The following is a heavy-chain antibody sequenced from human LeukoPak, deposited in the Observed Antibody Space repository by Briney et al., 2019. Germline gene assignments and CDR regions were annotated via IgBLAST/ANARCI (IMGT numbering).Heavy chain of an antibody. CDR2: LSSSGGST. V-gene: IGHV3-23*01. CDR1: KFTFSNYA. Sequence: GGSLRLSCAASKFTFSNYAMSWVRQAPGKGLEWVSGLSSSGGSTYYADSVKGRFTISRDNPKNTLFLQMNSLRAEDTAVYYCARVTLGYSYGPPDSRGQGTLVTVSS. D-gene: IGHD5-18*01. CDR3: ARVTLGYSYGPPDS. J-gene: IGHJ4*02.